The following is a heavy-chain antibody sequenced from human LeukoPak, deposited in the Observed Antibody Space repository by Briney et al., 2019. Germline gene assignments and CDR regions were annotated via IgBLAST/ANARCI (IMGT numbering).Heavy chain of an antibody. V-gene: IGHV4-59*01. CDR3: ARVNSAWYGALDY. D-gene: IGHD6-19*01. CDR1: GGSISSYY. Sequence: SETLSLTYTVSGGSISSYYWSWIRQSPGKGLEWIGYIYYSGSTNYNPSLKSRVTISVDTSKNQFSLRLSSVTAADTAVYYCARVNSAWYGALDYWGQGALVTVSS. CDR2: IYYSGST. J-gene: IGHJ4*02.